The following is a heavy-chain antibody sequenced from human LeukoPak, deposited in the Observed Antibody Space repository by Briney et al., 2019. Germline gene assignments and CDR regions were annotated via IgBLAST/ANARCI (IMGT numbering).Heavy chain of an antibody. CDR2: IYYSGST. V-gene: IGHV4-30-4*08. J-gene: IGHJ4*02. CDR3: ARDHCSSTSCYEGGFDY. D-gene: IGHD2-2*01. Sequence: PSQALSLTCTVSGGSISGGDYYWSWIRQPPGKGLEWIGYIYYSGSTYYNPSLKSRVTISVDTSKNQFSLKLSSVTAADTAVYYCARDHCSSTSCYEGGFDYWGQGTLVTVSS. CDR1: GGSISGGDYY.